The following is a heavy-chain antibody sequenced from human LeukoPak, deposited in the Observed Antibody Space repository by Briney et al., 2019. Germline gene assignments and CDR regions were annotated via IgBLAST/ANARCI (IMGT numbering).Heavy chain of an antibody. J-gene: IGHJ4*02. Sequence: PSETLSLTCAVYGGSFSGYYWSWIRQPPGKGLEWIGEINHSGSTNYNPSLKSRVTISGDTSKNQVSLKLSSVTAADTAVYYCARYGDGYKLDYWGQGTLVTVSS. CDR1: GGSFSGYY. CDR3: ARYGDGYKLDY. V-gene: IGHV4-34*01. CDR2: INHSGST. D-gene: IGHD5-24*01.